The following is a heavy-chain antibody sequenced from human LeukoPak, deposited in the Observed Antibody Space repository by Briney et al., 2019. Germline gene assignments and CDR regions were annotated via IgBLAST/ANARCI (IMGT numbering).Heavy chain of an antibody. CDR3: ARGVGCSGGSCYVRH. D-gene: IGHD2-15*01. CDR2: ISSSGSAI. J-gene: IGHJ4*02. V-gene: IGHV3-48*03. Sequence: PGGALRLSCAASGFTFSSSAMNWVRQAPGKGLEWVSYISSSGSAIYYADSVKGRFTISRDNAKNSLYLQMNSLRAEDTAVYYCARGVGCSGGSCYVRHWGQGTLVTVSS. CDR1: GFTFSSSA.